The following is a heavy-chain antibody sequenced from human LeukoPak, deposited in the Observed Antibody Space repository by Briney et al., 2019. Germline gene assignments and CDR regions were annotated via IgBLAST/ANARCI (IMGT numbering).Heavy chain of an antibody. Sequence: ASVKVSCKVSGYIFTGYFLHWVRRAPGQGLEWMGGINPHSGDTNYAQKFQGRVTMTRDTSISTASMELTRLRSDDTAVYYCARLPDFSDSSGYPYYLDFWGQGTLVTVSS. D-gene: IGHD3-22*01. CDR2: INPHSGDT. CDR3: ARLPDFSDSSGYPYYLDF. CDR1: GYIFTGYF. J-gene: IGHJ4*02. V-gene: IGHV1-2*02.